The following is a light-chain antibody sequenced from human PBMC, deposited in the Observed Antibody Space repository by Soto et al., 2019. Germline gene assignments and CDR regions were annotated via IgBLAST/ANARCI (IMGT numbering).Light chain of an antibody. CDR2: KAS. CDR1: QSISVW. V-gene: IGKV1-5*03. CDR3: QQYDSYPWT. J-gene: IGKJ1*01. Sequence: DLQMTQSPSTLSAFVGDRVTITCRASQSISVWLAWYQQKPGKAPKLLMYKASSLESGVPSRFSGSGSGTEFTLTISSLQSDDFATYYCQQYDSYPWTFGQGTKVEIK.